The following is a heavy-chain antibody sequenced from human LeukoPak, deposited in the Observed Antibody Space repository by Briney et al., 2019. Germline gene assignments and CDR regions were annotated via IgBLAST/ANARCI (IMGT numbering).Heavy chain of an antibody. CDR3: ARALERSGSSNYYYYGMDV. CDR1: GGSISSYY. Sequence: PSETLSLTCTVSGGSISSYYWSWIRQPPGKGLEWIGYIYYSGSTNYNPSLKSRVTISVDTSKNQFSLKLSSVTAADTAVYYCARALERSGSSNYYYYGMDVWGQGTTVTVSS. D-gene: IGHD3-10*01. CDR2: IYYSGST. V-gene: IGHV4-59*01. J-gene: IGHJ6*02.